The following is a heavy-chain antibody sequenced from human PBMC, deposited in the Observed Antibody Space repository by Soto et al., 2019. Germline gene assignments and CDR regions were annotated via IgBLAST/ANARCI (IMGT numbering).Heavy chain of an antibody. Sequence: SVKVSCKASGGTFSSYAISWVRQAPGQGLEWMGGIIPIFGTANYAQKFQGRVTITADESTSTAYMELSSLRSEDTAVYYCASSVAKYYYYGMDVWGQGTTVTLSS. D-gene: IGHD5-12*01. J-gene: IGHJ6*02. CDR2: IIPIFGTA. CDR1: GGTFSSYA. CDR3: ASSVAKYYYYGMDV. V-gene: IGHV1-69*13.